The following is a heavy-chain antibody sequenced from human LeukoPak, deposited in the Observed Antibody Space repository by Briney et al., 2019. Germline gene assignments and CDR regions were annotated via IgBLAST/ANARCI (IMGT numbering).Heavy chain of an antibody. Sequence: ASVKVSCKASGYTFTGYYMHWVRQAPGQGLEWMGWINPNSGGTNYAQKFQGRVTMTRDTSISTGYMELSRLRSDDTAGYYCATLVIAVAGGFGDYWGQGTLVTVSS. J-gene: IGHJ4*02. D-gene: IGHD6-19*01. CDR1: GYTFTGYY. CDR2: INPNSGGT. CDR3: ATLVIAVAGGFGDY. V-gene: IGHV1-2*02.